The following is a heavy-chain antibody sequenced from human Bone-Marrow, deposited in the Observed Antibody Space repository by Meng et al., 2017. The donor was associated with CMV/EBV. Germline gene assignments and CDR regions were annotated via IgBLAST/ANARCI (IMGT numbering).Heavy chain of an antibody. CDR3: ARGRLRD. J-gene: IGHJ4*02. CDR2: IYNDDST. V-gene: IGHV3-53*01. Sequence: GESLKISCAASGFSVSSDFISWVRQAPGKAPEWISIIYNDDSTSYIDSVKGRFIIFRDDSRNTFYLQMSSLRAEDTAVYYCARGRLRDWGQGTPVTVSS. CDR1: GFSVSSDF.